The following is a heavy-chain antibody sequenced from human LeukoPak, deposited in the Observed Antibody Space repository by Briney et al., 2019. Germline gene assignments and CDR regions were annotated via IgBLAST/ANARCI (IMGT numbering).Heavy chain of an antibody. V-gene: IGHV3-48*01. D-gene: IGHD6-13*01. CDR3: VKDGRAAGDY. Sequence: GGSLRLSCAASGFTFSSYAMSWVRQAPGKGLEWVSYISGSSTNIYYAGSVRGRFTISRDNAQSSLYLQMNSLRAEDTAVYYCVKDGRAAGDYWGQGTLVTVSS. CDR2: ISGSSTNI. J-gene: IGHJ4*02. CDR1: GFTFSSYA.